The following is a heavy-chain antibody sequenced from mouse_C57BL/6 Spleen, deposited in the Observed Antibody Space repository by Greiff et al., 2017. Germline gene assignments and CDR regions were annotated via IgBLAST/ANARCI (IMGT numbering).Heavy chain of an antibody. D-gene: IGHD1-1*01. CDR1: GYSFTSYY. CDR3: AKDYYYGSSDY. J-gene: IGHJ2*01. V-gene: IGHV1-66*01. Sequence: QVQLKQSGPELVKPGASVKISCKASGYSFTSYYIHWVKQRPGQGLEWIGWIYPGSGNTKYNEKFKGKATLTADTSSSTAYMQLSSLTSEDSAVYYCAKDYYYGSSDYWGQGTTLTVSS. CDR2: IYPGSGNT.